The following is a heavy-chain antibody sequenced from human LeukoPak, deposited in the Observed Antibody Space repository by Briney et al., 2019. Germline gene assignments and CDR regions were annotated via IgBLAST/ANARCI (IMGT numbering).Heavy chain of an antibody. D-gene: IGHD1-26*01. J-gene: IGHJ4*02. CDR1: GFTFSSYA. Sequence: GGSLRLSCAASGFTFSSYAMSWVRQTPGKGLEWVSAISGSGGSTYYADSVKGRFTISRDNSKNTLYLQMNSLRAEDTAVYYCAKDSGPYSALDYWGQGTLVTVSS. CDR3: AKDSGPYSALDY. CDR2: ISGSGGST. V-gene: IGHV3-23*01.